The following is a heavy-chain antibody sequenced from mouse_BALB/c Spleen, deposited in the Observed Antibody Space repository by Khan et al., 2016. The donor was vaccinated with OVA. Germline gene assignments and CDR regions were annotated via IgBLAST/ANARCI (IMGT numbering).Heavy chain of an antibody. CDR2: IDPFNGDT. J-gene: IGHJ3*01. V-gene: IGHV1S135*01. CDR3: ARNGITTWFGY. Sequence: VQLQQSGPELMKPGASVKMSCKASGYSFTDYYIHWVKQSHGKSLEWIGYIDPFNGDTTYNQKFKGKATLTVDKSSSTANMHRNSLTSEDSAVHYCARNGITTWFGYWGQGTLVTGSA. D-gene: IGHD2-4*01. CDR1: GYSFTDYY.